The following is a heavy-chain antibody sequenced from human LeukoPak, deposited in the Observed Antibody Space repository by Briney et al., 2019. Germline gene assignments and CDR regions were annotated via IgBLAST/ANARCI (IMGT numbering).Heavy chain of an antibody. CDR3: AREGQIYYYDSSGYYPTILDY. CDR1: GYTFTSFG. CDR2: FSAYNGNT. Sequence: GASVKVSCKASGYTFTSFGISWVRQAPGQGLEWMGWFSAYNGNTNYAQKLQGRVTMTTDTSTSTAYMELSSLRSEDTAVYYCAREGQIYYYDSSGYYPTILDYWGQGTLVSVSS. J-gene: IGHJ4*02. D-gene: IGHD3-22*01. V-gene: IGHV1-18*01.